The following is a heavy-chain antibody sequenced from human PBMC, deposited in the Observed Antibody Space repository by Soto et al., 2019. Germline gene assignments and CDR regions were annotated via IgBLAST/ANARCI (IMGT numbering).Heavy chain of an antibody. J-gene: IGHJ5*02. V-gene: IGHV4-30-4*01. CDR3: AELSCTSSTCYFPGWFDP. CDR1: GDSISGGASF. CDR2: VYYSGSS. Sequence: SETLSLTCTVSGDSISGGASFWSWIRQPPGKGLEWIANVYYSGSSYYNPSLKSRLTISVDTTKNQFSLQLKSMTAADTAVYYCAELSCTSSTCYFPGWFDPWGQGTLVTVSS. D-gene: IGHD2-2*01.